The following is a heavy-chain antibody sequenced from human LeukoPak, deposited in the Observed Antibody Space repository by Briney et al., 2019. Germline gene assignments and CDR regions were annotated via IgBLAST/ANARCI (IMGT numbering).Heavy chain of an antibody. D-gene: IGHD3-10*01. Sequence: SETLSLTCAVYGGSFSGYYWSWIRQPPGKGLEWIGEINHSGSTNYNPSLKSRVTISVDTSKNQFSLKLSSVTAADTAVYYCARGKWFGEPHPNWFDPWGQGTLVTASS. CDR3: ARGKWFGEPHPNWFDP. CDR1: GGSFSGYY. V-gene: IGHV4-34*01. CDR2: INHSGST. J-gene: IGHJ5*02.